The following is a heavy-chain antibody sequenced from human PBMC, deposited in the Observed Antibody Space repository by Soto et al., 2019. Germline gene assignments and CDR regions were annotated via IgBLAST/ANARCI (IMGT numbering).Heavy chain of an antibody. J-gene: IGHJ3*02. CDR2: FDPEDGET. Sequence: ASVNVSCKVSGYTLTELSMHWVRQAPGKGLEWMGGFDPEDGETIYAQKFQGRVTMTEDTSTDTAYMELSSLRSEDTAVYYCATGLYSGHVGPRFYAFDIWGQGTMVTVSS. V-gene: IGHV1-24*01. D-gene: IGHD5-12*01. CDR1: GYTLTELS. CDR3: ATGLYSGHVGPRFYAFDI.